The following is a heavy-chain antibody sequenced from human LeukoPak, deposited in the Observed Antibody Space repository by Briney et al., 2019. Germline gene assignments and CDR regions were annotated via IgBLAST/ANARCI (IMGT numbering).Heavy chain of an antibody. CDR3: ARHASYYYDSSGYYFQH. D-gene: IGHD3-22*01. Sequence: GESLKISCKGSGYSFTNHWLAWVRQTPGKGLEWMGIIYPGDSDTRYSPSFQGQVTISADKSISTAYLQWSSLKASDTAMYYCARHASYYYDSSGYYFQHWGQGTLVTVSS. J-gene: IGHJ1*01. CDR1: GYSFTNHW. CDR2: IYPGDSDT. V-gene: IGHV5-51*01.